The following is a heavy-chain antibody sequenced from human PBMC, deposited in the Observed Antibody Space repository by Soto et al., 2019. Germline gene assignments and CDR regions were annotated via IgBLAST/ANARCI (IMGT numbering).Heavy chain of an antibody. Sequence: EVQLVESGGGLVKPGGSVRLSCAASGFTFSKAWMNWVRQAPGKGLEWVGRIKSISYGGTTDYAEPPKGRFTISRDDSVNTLYLQMNTRRTVDAAVYYCAADANSHGYHAIDSWGQGTLVTVSS. V-gene: IGHV3-15*07. CDR3: AADANSHGYHAIDS. CDR2: IKSISYGGTT. D-gene: IGHD5-18*01. J-gene: IGHJ4*02. CDR1: GFTFSKAW.